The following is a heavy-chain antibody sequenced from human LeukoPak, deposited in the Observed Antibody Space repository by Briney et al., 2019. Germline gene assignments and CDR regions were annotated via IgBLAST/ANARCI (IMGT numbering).Heavy chain of an antibody. CDR2: ISHSGITK. CDR1: GFNLSSYS. D-gene: IGHD3-10*02. V-gene: IGHV3-48*04. CDR3: ARDSVVRGNIGNDMVV. J-gene: IGHJ6*03. Sequence: PGGSLRLSCAAFGFNLSSYSMKWVRQAPGKGLEWVSYISHSGITKYYADSVKGRFTISRDNAKNSLYLQMNSLRPEDTAVYYCARDSVVRGNIGNDMVVWGNGTTVTVSS.